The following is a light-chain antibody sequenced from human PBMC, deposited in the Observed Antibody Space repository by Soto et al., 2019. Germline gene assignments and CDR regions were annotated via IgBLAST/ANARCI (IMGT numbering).Light chain of an antibody. CDR2: EVS. Sequence: QSALTQPPSVSGSPGQSVTISCTGTSSDVGSYNRVSWYQQPPGTAPKLMIYEVSNRPSGVPDRFFGSKSGNTASLTISGLKAEDEADYYCSSFTSSNTWVFGGGTKVTVL. V-gene: IGLV2-18*02. CDR1: SSDVGSYNR. CDR3: SSFTSSNTWV. J-gene: IGLJ3*02.